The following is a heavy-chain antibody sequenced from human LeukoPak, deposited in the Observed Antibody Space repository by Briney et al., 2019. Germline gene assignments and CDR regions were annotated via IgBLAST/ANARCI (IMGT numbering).Heavy chain of an antibody. CDR1: GFTFSSYE. Sequence: GGSLRLSCAASGFTFSSYEMNWVRQAPGKGLEWVSYISSSGSTIYYADSVKGRFTISRDNAKNSLYLQMNSLRAEDTAVYYCARGYYASGSYYYGRWGQGTLVTVSS. CDR2: ISSSGSTI. V-gene: IGHV3-48*03. CDR3: ARGYYASGSYYYGR. J-gene: IGHJ4*02. D-gene: IGHD3-10*01.